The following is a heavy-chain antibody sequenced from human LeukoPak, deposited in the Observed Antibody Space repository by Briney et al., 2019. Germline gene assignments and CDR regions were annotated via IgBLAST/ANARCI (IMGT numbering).Heavy chain of an antibody. D-gene: IGHD3-10*01. CDR3: VAGSSTL. CDR1: GFTLSTYW. CDR2: INSDGSST. J-gene: IGHJ4*02. Sequence: GGSLRLSCAASGFTLSTYWMHWVRQAPGKGLVWVSRINSDGSSTTYADSVKGRFTISRDNAKNTLYLQMNSLGVDDTAVYYCVAGSSTLRGQGTLVTVSS. V-gene: IGHV3-74*01.